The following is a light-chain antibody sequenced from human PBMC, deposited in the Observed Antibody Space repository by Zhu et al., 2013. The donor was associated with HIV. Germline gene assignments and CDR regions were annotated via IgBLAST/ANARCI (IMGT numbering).Light chain of an antibody. CDR1: QSVSGF. CDR3: QQRSHWPPT. CDR2: DVS. J-gene: IGKJ4*01. Sequence: EIVLTQSPGTLSLSPGERATLSCRASQSVSGFLAWYQQKPGQAPRLLIYDVSNRATGIPVRFSGSGSGTDFTLTISSLEPADFAVYYCQQRSHWPPTFGGGTKVEIK. V-gene: IGKV3-11*01.